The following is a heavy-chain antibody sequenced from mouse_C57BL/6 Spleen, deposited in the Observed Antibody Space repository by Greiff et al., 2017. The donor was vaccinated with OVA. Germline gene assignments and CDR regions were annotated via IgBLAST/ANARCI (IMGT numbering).Heavy chain of an antibody. V-gene: IGHV1-82*01. CDR3: ARDYDYVYFDY. Sequence: QVQLQHSGPELVKPGASVKISCKASGYAFSSSWMNWVKQRPGKGLEWIGRIYPGDGDTNYNGKFKGKATLTADKSSSTAYMQLSSLTSEDSAVYFCARDYDYVYFDYWGQGTTLTVSS. CDR1: GYAFSSSW. D-gene: IGHD2-4*01. J-gene: IGHJ2*01. CDR2: IYPGDGDT.